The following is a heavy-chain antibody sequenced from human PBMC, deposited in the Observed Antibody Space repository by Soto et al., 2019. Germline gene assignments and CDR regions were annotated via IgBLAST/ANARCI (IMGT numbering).Heavy chain of an antibody. J-gene: IGHJ6*02. V-gene: IGHV1-69*01. D-gene: IGHD4-17*01. CDR1: GGTFSSYA. CDR3: ARPKYGDSSWGMDV. Sequence: QVQLVQSGAEVKKPGSSVKVSCKASGGTFSSYAISWVRQAPGQGLEWMGGIIPIFGTANYAQKFQGRVTITGYESTSTAYMELSSLRSEDTSGYYCARPKYGDSSWGMDVWGQGTTVTVSS. CDR2: IIPIFGTA.